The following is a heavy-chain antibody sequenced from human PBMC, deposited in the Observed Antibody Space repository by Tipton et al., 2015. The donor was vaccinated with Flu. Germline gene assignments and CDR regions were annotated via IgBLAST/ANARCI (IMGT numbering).Heavy chain of an antibody. D-gene: IGHD3-10*02. J-gene: IGHJ4*02. V-gene: IGHV4-59*08. CDR1: GDSMRSYY. CDR3: ARHTGDSVRGVIDY. CDR2: IYHSGST. Sequence: GLVKPSETMSLTCSVSGDSMRSYYWSWIRQPPGKGLEWIVTIYHSGSTYFNPSLKSRVTISLDTSKNQFSLKLSSVTAADTAVYYCARHTGDSVRGVIDYWGQGTLVTVSS.